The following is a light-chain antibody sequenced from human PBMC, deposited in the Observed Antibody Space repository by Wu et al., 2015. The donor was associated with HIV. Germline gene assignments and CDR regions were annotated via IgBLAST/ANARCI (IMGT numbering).Light chain of an antibody. Sequence: EIVLTQSPGTLSLSPGERATLSCRASQSVGSSYLAWYQQKPGQAPRLLIYGTSGRATGIPDRFGGSGSGTDSTLTISRLEPEDFAVYYCQQYGTSPYTFGQGTKLEIK. CDR1: QSVGSSY. J-gene: IGKJ2*01. CDR2: GTS. V-gene: IGKV3-20*01. CDR3: QQYGTSPYT.